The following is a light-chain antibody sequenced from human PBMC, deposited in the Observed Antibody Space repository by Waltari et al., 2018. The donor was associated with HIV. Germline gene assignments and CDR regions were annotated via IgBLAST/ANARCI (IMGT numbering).Light chain of an antibody. V-gene: IGKV1-12*01. CDR1: QNIRSS. J-gene: IGKJ3*01. Sequence: DIQMTQSPSLVSASLGDRVTITCRASQNIRSSLGWYQKRPGSAPKLLISSASVLQIGVPSRFRGRGSGTVFTLSISGLQPADFATYYCQQSNNFPLTFGPGTTVD. CDR3: QQSNNFPLT. CDR2: SAS.